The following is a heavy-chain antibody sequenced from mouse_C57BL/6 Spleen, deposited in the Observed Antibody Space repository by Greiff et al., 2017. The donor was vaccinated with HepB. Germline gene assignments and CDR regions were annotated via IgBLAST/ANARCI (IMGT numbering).Heavy chain of an antibody. J-gene: IGHJ3*01. V-gene: IGHV1-22*01. D-gene: IGHD2-1*01. CDR3: ARGYYGGFAY. CDR2: INPNNGGT. Sequence: VQLKESGPELVKPGASVKMSCKASGYTFTDYNMHWVKQSHGKSLEWIGYINPNNGGTSYNQKFKGKATLTVNKSSSTAYMELRSLTSEDSAVYYCARGYYGGFAYWGQGTLVTVSA. CDR1: GYTFTDYN.